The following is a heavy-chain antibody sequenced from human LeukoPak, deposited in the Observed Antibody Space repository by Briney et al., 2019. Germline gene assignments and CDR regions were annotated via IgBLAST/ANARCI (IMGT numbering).Heavy chain of an antibody. J-gene: IGHJ6*02. V-gene: IGHV4-34*01. CDR2: INHSGST. CDR3: ARSPRGGWYGYYYYYGMDV. Sequence: SETLSLTCAVYGGSFSGYYWSWIRQPPGKGLEWIGEINHSGSTNYNPSLKSRVTISVDTSKNQFSLKLSSVTAADTAVYYCARSPRGGWYGYYYYYGMDVWGQGTTVTVSS. D-gene: IGHD6-19*01. CDR1: GGSFSGYY.